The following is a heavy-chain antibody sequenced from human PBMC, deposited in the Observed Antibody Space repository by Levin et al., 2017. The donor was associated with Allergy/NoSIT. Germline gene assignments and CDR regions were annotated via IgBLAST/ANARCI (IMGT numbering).Heavy chain of an antibody. D-gene: IGHD2-2*01. Sequence: SETLSLTCTVSGGSISSYYWSWIRQPPGKGLEWIGYIYYSGSTNYNPSLKSRVTISVDTSKNQFSLKLSSVTAADTAVYYCAREIVVPAATSYYYYYMDVWGKGTTVTVSS. CDR1: GGSISSYY. CDR3: AREIVVPAATSYYYYYMDV. CDR2: IYYSGST. V-gene: IGHV4-59*12. J-gene: IGHJ6*03.